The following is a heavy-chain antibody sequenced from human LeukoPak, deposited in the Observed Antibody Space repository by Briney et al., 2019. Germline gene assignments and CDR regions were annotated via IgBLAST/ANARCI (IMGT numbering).Heavy chain of an antibody. V-gene: IGHV4-39*01. Sequence: PSETLSLTCTVSGGSISSSSYYWGWIRQPPGKGREWIGSIYYSGSTHYNPSLKSRVTISVDTSKNQFSLKLSSVTAADTAVYYCARPVIAVAGTLNWFDPWGQGTLVTVSS. CDR2: IYYSGST. CDR1: GGSISSSSYY. CDR3: ARPVIAVAGTLNWFDP. J-gene: IGHJ5*02. D-gene: IGHD6-19*01.